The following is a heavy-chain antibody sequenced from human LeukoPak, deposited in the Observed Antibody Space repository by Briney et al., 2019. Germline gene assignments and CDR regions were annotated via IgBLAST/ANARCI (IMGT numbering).Heavy chain of an antibody. CDR1: GFTFSSYS. CDR3: AKDRDQYYFDY. Sequence: GGSLRLSCAASGFTFSSYSMNWVRQAPGKGPEWVSVIYGGDTTYYADSVKGRFTISRDNSRNTLYLQMNSLRAEDTAVYYCAKDRDQYYFDYWGQGTLVTVSS. D-gene: IGHD5-24*01. CDR2: IYGGDTT. V-gene: IGHV3-NL1*01. J-gene: IGHJ4*02.